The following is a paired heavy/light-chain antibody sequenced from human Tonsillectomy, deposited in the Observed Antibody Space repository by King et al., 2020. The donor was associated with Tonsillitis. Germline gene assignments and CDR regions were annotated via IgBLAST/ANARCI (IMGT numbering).Heavy chain of an antibody. CDR3: AKDRSFGPGSNYYFDS. CDR1: GFTFDDYA. CDR2: IDWNRRPI. Sequence: EVQLMESGGGLVQPGRSLRLSCAASGFTFDDYAIHWVRQAPGKGLEWVSGIDWNRRPIGYADSVKGRFTISRDNAKNTLYLQMSSLRPEDTAFYYCAKDRSFGPGSNYYFDSWGQGTLVTVSS. V-gene: IGHV3-9*01. J-gene: IGHJ4*02. D-gene: IGHD3-10*01.
Light chain of an antibody. CDR1: QSISSISNNKNY. CDR2: WGS. CDR3: QQYYSSPLT. V-gene: IGKV4-1*01. Sequence: DTVMTQSPDSLAVSLGERATINCKSSQSISSISNNKNYLAWYQQKPGQPPKLLIYWGSTRESGVPDRFSGSGSGTDFTLTISRLQAEDVAVYYCQQYYSSPLTFGGGTKVEIK. J-gene: IGKJ4*01.